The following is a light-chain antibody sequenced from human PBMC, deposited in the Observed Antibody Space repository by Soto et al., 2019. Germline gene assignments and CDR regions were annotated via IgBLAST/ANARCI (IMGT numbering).Light chain of an antibody. J-gene: IGKJ5*01. CDR3: QQYGNPRIT. V-gene: IGKV3-20*01. CDR2: GAS. Sequence: VLTQSPGTLSLSPGERATLSCRASQSVRNNYLAWYQQKPGQAPRLLISGASSRAAGIPDRFSGSGSETDFTLTISRLEPEDFALYFCQQYGNPRITFGQGTRLEIK. CDR1: QSVRNNY.